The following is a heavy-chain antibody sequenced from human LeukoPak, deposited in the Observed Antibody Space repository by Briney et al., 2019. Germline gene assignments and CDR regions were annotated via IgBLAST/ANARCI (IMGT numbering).Heavy chain of an antibody. CDR3: TRGAVTLYYFDS. Sequence: KPGGSLRLSCETSGFRFSSYWMSWVRQPPGKGLEWIGYIYYSGSTNYTPSLKSRVTISLDTSKNQFSLKLSSVTAADTAVYYCTRGAVTLYYFDSWGQGAWSPSPQ. CDR2: IYYSGST. D-gene: IGHD4-17*01. CDR1: GFRFSSYW. J-gene: IGHJ4*02. V-gene: IGHV4-59*01.